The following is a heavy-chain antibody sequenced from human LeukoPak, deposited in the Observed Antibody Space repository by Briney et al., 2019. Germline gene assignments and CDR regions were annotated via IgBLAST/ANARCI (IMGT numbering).Heavy chain of an antibody. J-gene: IGHJ4*02. CDR1: GGSISSGTYY. CDR2: IYTSGTT. D-gene: IGHD1-26*01. CDR3: ASLYSGSYSFDY. V-gene: IGHV4-61*02. Sequence: SETLSLTCTVSGGSISSGTYYWSWIRQPAGKGLEWIGRIYTSGTTNHNPSLKSRVTISVDTSKNQFSLKLSSVTAADTAVYYCASLYSGSYSFDYWGQGTLVTVSS.